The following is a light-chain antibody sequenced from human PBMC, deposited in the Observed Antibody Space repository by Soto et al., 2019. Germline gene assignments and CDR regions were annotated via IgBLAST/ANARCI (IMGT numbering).Light chain of an antibody. J-gene: IGLJ1*01. V-gene: IGLV2-8*01. CDR1: SSDVGGYNY. CDR2: EVS. Sequence: QSVLTRPPSASGSFGQSVTISCTGTSSDVGGYNYVSWYQQYPGKAPKLMSYEVSERPSGVPDRFSGSKSGNTASLTVSGLQADDEADYYCSSYSGTNYHYVFGTGTKVTVL. CDR3: SSYSGTNYHYV.